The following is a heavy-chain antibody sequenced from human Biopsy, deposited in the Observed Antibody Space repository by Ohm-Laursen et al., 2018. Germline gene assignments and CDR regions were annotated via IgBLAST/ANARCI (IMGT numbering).Heavy chain of an antibody. J-gene: IGHJ4*02. V-gene: IGHV4-59*08. CDR2: IEYSDKT. Sequence: SETLSLTCTVSGDSIGSYSWSWIRRPPGKGLEWIGYIEYSDKTYYNPSLESRVAFSVDTSKNQFPLRLMCVTAADTAVYYCARHRYCSSTSCSNSNYYFDFWGQGTLVTVSS. CDR1: GDSIGSYS. D-gene: IGHD2-2*01. CDR3: ARHRYCSSTSCSNSNYYFDF.